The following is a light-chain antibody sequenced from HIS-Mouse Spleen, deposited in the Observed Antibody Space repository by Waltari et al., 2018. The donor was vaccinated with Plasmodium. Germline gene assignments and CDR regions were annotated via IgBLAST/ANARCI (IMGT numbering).Light chain of an antibody. CDR3: QQYNNWSFT. CDR1: QSVSSN. J-gene: IGKJ3*01. CDR2: GAS. V-gene: IGKV3-15*01. Sequence: EIVMTQSPATLSVSPGERATLSCRASQSVSSNLAWYQQKPGQAPRLLIYGASTRATGIPARFSGSESGTEFTLTISSLQSEDFAVYYCQQYNNWSFTVGPGTKVDIK.